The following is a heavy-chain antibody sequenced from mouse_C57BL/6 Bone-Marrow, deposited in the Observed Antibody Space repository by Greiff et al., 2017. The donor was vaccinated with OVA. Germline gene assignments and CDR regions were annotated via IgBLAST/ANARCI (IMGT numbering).Heavy chain of an antibody. J-gene: IGHJ3*01. CDR3: ASLDGYYPWFAY. CDR2: IYPRSGNT. D-gene: IGHD2-3*01. CDR1: GYTFTSYG. Sequence: VKLLESGAELARPGASVKLSCKASGYTFTSYGISWVKQRTGQGLEWIGEIYPRSGNTYYNEKFKGKATLTADKSSSTAYMELRSLTSEDSAVYFCASLDGYYPWFAYWGQGTLVTVSA. V-gene: IGHV1-81*01.